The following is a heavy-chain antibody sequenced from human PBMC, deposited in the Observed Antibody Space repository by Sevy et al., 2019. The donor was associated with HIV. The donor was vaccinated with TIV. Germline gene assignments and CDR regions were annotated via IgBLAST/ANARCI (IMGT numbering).Heavy chain of an antibody. CDR2: ISSSSSYI. J-gene: IGHJ6*02. V-gene: IGHV3-21*01. CDR1: GFTFSSYS. Sequence: GGSLRLSCAASGFTFSSYSMNWVRQAPGKGLEWVSSISSSSSYIYYAHSVKGRFTISRDNAKNSLYLQMNSLRAEDTAVYYCARDLRCSSTSCYGSYYYYYGMDVWGQGTTVTVSS. D-gene: IGHD2-2*01. CDR3: ARDLRCSSTSCYGSYYYYYGMDV.